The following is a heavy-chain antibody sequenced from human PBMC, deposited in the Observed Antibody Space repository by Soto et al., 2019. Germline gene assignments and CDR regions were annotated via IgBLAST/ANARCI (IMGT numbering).Heavy chain of an antibody. CDR1: GFTFDDYA. V-gene: IGHV3-9*01. D-gene: IGHD6-19*01. J-gene: IGHJ3*02. CDR3: AKVGVIAVAGAFDI. CDR2: ISWNSGSI. Sequence: EVQLVESGGGLVQPGRSLRLSCAASGFTFDDYAMHWVRQAPGKGLEWVSGISWNSGSIGYADSVKGRFTISRDNAKNSLYLQMNSLRAEDTALYYCAKVGVIAVAGAFDIWGQGTMVTVSS.